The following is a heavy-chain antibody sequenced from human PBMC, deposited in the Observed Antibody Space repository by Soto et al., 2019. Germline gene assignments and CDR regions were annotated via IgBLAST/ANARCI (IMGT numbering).Heavy chain of an antibody. V-gene: IGHV3-23*01. Sequence: EVQLLESGGGLVQPGGSLRLSCAASGFTFSSYAMSWVRQAPGKGLEWVSAISGSGGSTYYADSVKGRFTISRDNSKNTLYLQLNSLRTEDTAAFYCATGGDDCSSSSCYAGNDYYYYGMDVWGQGTTVTVSS. D-gene: IGHD2-2*01. CDR3: ATGGDDCSSSSCYAGNDYYYYGMDV. CDR2: ISGSGGST. J-gene: IGHJ6*02. CDR1: GFTFSSYA.